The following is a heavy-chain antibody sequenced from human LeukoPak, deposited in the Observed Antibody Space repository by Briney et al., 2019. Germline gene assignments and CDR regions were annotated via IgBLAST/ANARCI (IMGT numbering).Heavy chain of an antibody. J-gene: IGHJ4*02. V-gene: IGHV3-21*05. CDR1: GFTFSSYS. D-gene: IGHD6-19*01. Sequence: GGSLRLSCAASGFTFSSYSMNWVRQAPGKGLEWVSYISSSSSYIYYADSVKGRFTISRDNAKNSLYLQMNSLRAEDTAVYYCARGGSSGWSPWDYWGQGTLVTVSS. CDR2: ISSSSSYI. CDR3: ARGGSSGWSPWDY.